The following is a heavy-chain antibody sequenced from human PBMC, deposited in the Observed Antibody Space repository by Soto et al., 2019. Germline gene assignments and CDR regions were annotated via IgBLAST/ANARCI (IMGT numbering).Heavy chain of an antibody. CDR1: GYTFTSYG. D-gene: IGHD6-13*01. Sequence: GASVKVSCKASGYTFTSYGISWVRQAPGQGLEWMGWISAYNGNTNYAQKLQGRVTMTTDTSTSTAYMELRSLRSDDTAVYYCARDGLYSSSYMRWDWFDPWGQGTLVTVSS. CDR2: ISAYNGNT. J-gene: IGHJ5*02. CDR3: ARDGLYSSSYMRWDWFDP. V-gene: IGHV1-18*01.